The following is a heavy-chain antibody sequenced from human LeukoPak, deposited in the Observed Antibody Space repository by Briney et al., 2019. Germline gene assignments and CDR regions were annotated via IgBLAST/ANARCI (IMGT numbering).Heavy chain of an antibody. Sequence: SVKVSCKASGGTFISYAISWVRQAPGQGLEWMGGIIPIFGTANYAQKFQGRVTITADESTSTAYMELSSLRSEDTAVYYCAREQMATIPYFDYWGQGTLVTVSS. CDR1: GGTFISYA. D-gene: IGHD5-24*01. CDR2: IIPIFGTA. CDR3: AREQMATIPYFDY. J-gene: IGHJ4*02. V-gene: IGHV1-69*13.